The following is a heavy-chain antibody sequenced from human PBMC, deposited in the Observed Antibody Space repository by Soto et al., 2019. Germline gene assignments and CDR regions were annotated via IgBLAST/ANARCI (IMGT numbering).Heavy chain of an antibody. CDR1: GFTFSSYS. Sequence: PGGSLRLSCAASGFTFSSYSMNWVRQAPGKGLEWVSYISSSSSTIYYADSVKGRFTISRDNAKNSLHLQMNSLRDEDTAVYYCARDFYYYGSGTTPLGYWGQGTLVTVSS. V-gene: IGHV3-48*02. D-gene: IGHD3-10*01. CDR2: ISSSSSTI. J-gene: IGHJ4*02. CDR3: ARDFYYYGSGTTPLGY.